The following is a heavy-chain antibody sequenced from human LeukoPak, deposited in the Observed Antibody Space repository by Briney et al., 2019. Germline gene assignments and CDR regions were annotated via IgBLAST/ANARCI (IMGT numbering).Heavy chain of an antibody. CDR1: GFTFSSYG. Sequence: QPGRSLRLSCAASGFTFSSYGMHWVRQAPGKGLEWVAVISYDGSNKYYADSVKGRFTISRDNSKNTLYLQMNSLRAEDTAVYYCAKGGVDYYGMDVWGQGTTVTVSS. J-gene: IGHJ6*02. D-gene: IGHD1-26*01. V-gene: IGHV3-30*18. CDR3: AKGGVDYYGMDV. CDR2: ISYDGSNK.